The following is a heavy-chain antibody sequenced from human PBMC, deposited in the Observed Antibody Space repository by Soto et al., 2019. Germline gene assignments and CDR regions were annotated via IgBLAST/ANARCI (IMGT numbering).Heavy chain of an antibody. CDR1: GYTSTGYL. CDR3: ARDSITMSADAFDI. Sequence: SVTVSCTASGYTSTGYLMHWLRQAPGQGLEWMGGINPIFGTANYAQKFQGRVTITADESTSTAYMEPSSLRSEDTAVYYCARDSITMSADAFDIWGQGTMVTVSS. CDR2: INPIFGTA. D-gene: IGHD3-10*02. V-gene: IGHV1-69*13. J-gene: IGHJ3*02.